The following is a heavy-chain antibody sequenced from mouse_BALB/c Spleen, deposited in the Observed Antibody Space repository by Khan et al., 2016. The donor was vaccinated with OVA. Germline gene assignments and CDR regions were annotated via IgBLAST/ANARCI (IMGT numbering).Heavy chain of an antibody. J-gene: IGHJ3*01. CDR3: ARHRFTTPTAWFAT. Sequence: EVQRVESGGDLVKPGGSLNLSCEASGFTFRSYGMSWLRQTPDKRLEWVATISNGGSYTYYPDSVKGRLTMSRDNAQNTLYLQMSSLKSEDTAMYYCARHRFTTPTAWFATGAKGLWSLSLQ. CDR2: ISNGGSYT. V-gene: IGHV5-6*01. CDR1: GFTFRSYG. D-gene: IGHD1-2*01.